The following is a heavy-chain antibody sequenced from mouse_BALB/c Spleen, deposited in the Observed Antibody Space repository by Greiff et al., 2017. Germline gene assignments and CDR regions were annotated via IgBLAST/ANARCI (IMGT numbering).Heavy chain of an antibody. CDR2: ISYDGSN. D-gene: IGHD1-2*01. V-gene: IGHV3-6*02. CDR3: ARGRGGYAYWYFDV. Sequence: ESGPGLVKPSQSLSLTCSVTGYSITSGYYWNWIRQFPGNKLEWMGYISYDGSNNYNPSLKNRISITRDTSKNQFFLKLNSVTTEDTATYYCARGRGGYAYWYFDVWGAGTTVTVSS. CDR1: GYSITSGYY. J-gene: IGHJ1*01.